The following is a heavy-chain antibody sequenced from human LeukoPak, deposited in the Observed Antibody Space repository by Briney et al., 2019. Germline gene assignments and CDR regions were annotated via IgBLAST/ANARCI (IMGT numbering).Heavy chain of an antibody. CDR2: IIPIFGTA. J-gene: IGHJ4*02. D-gene: IGHD3-22*01. CDR3: ARGDSSGYFPPLN. Sequence: VASVKVSCKASGGTFSSYAISWVRQAPGQGLEWMGGIIPIFGTANYAQKFQGRVTITADESTSTAYMELSSLRSEDTAVYYCARGDSSGYFPPLNWGQGTLVTVSS. V-gene: IGHV1-69*13. CDR1: GGTFSSYA.